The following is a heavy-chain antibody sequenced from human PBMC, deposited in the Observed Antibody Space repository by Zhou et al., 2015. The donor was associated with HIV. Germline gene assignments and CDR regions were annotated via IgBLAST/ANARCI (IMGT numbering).Heavy chain of an antibody. J-gene: IGHJ3*02. D-gene: IGHD6-13*01. V-gene: IGHV1-69*01. CDR2: IIPIFGTA. CDR3: ARDFPARQQRKTGDAFDI. CDR1: GGTFSSYA. Sequence: QVQLVQSGAEVKKPGSSVKVSCKASGGTFSSYAISWVRQAPGQGLEWMGGIIPIFGTANYAQKFQGRVTITADESTSTAYMELSSLRSEDTAVYYCARDFPARQQRKTGDAFDIWGQGTMVTVSS.